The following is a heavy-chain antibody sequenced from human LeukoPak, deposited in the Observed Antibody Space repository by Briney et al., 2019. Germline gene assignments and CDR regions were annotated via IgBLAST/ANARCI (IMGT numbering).Heavy chain of an antibody. CDR3: ARGEGSYDYVWGSHLKYYFDY. Sequence: PSETLSLTCAVYGGSFSGYYWSWIRQPPGKGLEWIGEINDSGSTNYNPSLKSRVTISVDTSKNQFSLKLSSVTAADTAVYYCARGEGSYDYVWGSHLKYYFDYWGQGTLVTVSS. CDR1: GGSFSGYY. CDR2: INDSGST. J-gene: IGHJ4*02. V-gene: IGHV4-34*01. D-gene: IGHD3-16*01.